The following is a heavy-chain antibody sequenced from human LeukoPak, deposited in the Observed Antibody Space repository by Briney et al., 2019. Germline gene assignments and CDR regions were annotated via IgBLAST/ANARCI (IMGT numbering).Heavy chain of an antibody. Sequence: PGGSLRLSCSASGFTFSTNSMHWVRQAPGKGLEFVSAITSNGGSTYYADSVKGRFTISRDNSKNTLYLQMSSLRAEDTAVYYCVTVGMTSIGSYLRFDPRGQGTLVSVSS. D-gene: IGHD1-26*01. CDR1: GFTFSTNS. V-gene: IGHV3-64D*08. J-gene: IGHJ5*02. CDR2: ITSNGGST. CDR3: VTVGMTSIGSYLRFDP.